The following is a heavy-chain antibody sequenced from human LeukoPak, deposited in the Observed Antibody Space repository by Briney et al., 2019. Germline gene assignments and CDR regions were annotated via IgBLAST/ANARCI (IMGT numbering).Heavy chain of an antibody. CDR1: GGSISSGSYY. J-gene: IGHJ4*02. D-gene: IGHD3-9*01. CDR3: ARSNYDILTGLDY. V-gene: IGHV4-61*02. CDR2: IYTSGST. Sequence: SQTLSLTCTVSGGSISSGSYYWSWIRQPAGKGLEWIGRIYTSGSTNYNPSLKSRVTISVDTSKNQFSLKLSSVTAADTAVYYCARSNYDILTGLDYWGQGTLVTVSS.